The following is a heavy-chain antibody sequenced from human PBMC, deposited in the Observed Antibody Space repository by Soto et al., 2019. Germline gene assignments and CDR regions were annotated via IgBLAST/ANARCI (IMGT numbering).Heavy chain of an antibody. CDR3: ARDFKDAGADAFDI. J-gene: IGHJ3*02. V-gene: IGHV1-18*01. D-gene: IGHD2-15*01. CDR2: ISAYKGNT. CDR1: GYTFSSYG. Sequence: QVQLVQSGGEVKKPGASVKVSCKATGYTFSSYGISWVRQAPGQGLEWMGWISAYKGNTNYAQNFQGRMTMTTDTATSTAYMERRSRRSDDTAGYYWARDFKDAGADAFDIWGQGTMVTVSS.